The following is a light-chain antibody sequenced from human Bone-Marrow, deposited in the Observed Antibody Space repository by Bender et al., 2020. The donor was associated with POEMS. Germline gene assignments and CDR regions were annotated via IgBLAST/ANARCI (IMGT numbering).Light chain of an antibody. CDR1: GSYNL. CDR3: CSLAGSDTWV. J-gene: IGLJ3*02. V-gene: IGLV2-23*01. CDR2: EGS. Sequence: QSALTQPASVSGSPGQSITISCVGSYNLVSWYQQHPGKAPKLMIYEGSKRPSGVSNRFSGSKSGNTASLTISGLQSEDEATYFCCSLAGSDTWVFGGGTKVTVL.